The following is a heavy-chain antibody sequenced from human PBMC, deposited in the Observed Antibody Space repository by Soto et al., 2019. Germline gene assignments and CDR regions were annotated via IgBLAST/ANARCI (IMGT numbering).Heavy chain of an antibody. D-gene: IGHD3-3*01. J-gene: IGHJ2*01. CDR2: ISNSGRTI. V-gene: IGHV3-11*01. Sequence: QVQLVESGGGLVKPGGSLRLSCAASGFTFSDYYITWIRQAPGKGLEWVSYISNSGRTIYYADSVKGRFTISRDNAKNSLYLQMTGLRAEDTAVYYCAGQYYDFWGGSSKSPHCYFELWGRGTLVTVSS. CDR1: GFTFSDYY. CDR3: AGQYYDFWGGSSKSPHCYFEL.